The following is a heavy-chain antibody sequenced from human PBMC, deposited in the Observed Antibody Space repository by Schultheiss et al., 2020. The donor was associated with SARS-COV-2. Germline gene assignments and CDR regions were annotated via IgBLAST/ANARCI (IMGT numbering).Heavy chain of an antibody. D-gene: IGHD2-2*01. J-gene: IGHJ3*02. CDR2: IYPGDSDT. CDR3: ARFEDRAVVPAAVTLGGVAFDI. CDR1: GYSFTSYW. V-gene: IGHV5-51*01. Sequence: GESLKISCKGSGYSFTSYWIGWVRQMPGKGLEWMGIIYPGDSDTRYSSSFQGQVTISADKSISTAYLQWSSLKASDTAMYYCARFEDRAVVPAAVTLGGVAFDIWGQGTMVTVSS.